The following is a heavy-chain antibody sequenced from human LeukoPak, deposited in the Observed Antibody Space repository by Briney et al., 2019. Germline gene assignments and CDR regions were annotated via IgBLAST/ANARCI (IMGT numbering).Heavy chain of an antibody. J-gene: IGHJ4*02. CDR2: INPNSGGT. D-gene: IGHD2-15*01. CDR3: ARAYCSGGSCYSDY. V-gene: IGHV1-2*06. Sequence: ASVKVSCKASGYTFTGYYMHWVRQAPGQGLEWMGRINPNSGGTNYAQKFQGRVTMTRDTSISTAYMELSRLRSDDTAVYYCARAYCSGGSCYSDYWGQATLVTVSS. CDR1: GYTFTGYY.